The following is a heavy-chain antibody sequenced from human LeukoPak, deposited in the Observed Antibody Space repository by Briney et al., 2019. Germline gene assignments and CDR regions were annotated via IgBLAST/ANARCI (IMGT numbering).Heavy chain of an antibody. V-gene: IGHV3-11*01. CDR2: INSSGSTI. J-gene: IGHJ4*02. D-gene: IGHD6-25*01. Sequence: AGTLSLSCAASGFTFSDYYMSWIRQAPGKGLGWVSYINSSGSTIYYADSVKGRFTSSRDNAKNSLHLQMNSLRAEDTAVYYCARDPRRDYFDYWGQGTLVTVSS. CDR1: GFTFSDYY. CDR3: ARDPRRDYFDY.